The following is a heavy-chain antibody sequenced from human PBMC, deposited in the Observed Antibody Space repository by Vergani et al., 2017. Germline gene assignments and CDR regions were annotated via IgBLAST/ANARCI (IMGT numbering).Heavy chain of an antibody. Sequence: QVTLRESGPALVKPTQTLTLTCTFSGFSLSTSGMCVSWIRQPPGKALEWLALIDWDDDKYYSTSLKTRLTISKDTSKNQVVLTMTNMDPVYTATYYCARTTYDFWSGYYASLPYYYMDVWGKGTTVTVSS. CDR3: ARTTYDFWSGYYASLPYYYMDV. CDR1: GFSLSTSGMC. V-gene: IGHV2-70*01. J-gene: IGHJ6*03. D-gene: IGHD3-3*01. CDR2: IDWDDDK.